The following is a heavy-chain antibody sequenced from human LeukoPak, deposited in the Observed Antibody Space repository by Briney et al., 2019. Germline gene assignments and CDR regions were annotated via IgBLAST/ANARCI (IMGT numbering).Heavy chain of an antibody. Sequence: SETLSLTCTVSGVSIRSFDWNCIRQPPGKGLEWIGYISDSGSTNYNPSLKSRLTISRDTSKNQFSLKLSSVTAADTAVYYCARRGLSSSFDYWGQGTLVTVSS. J-gene: IGHJ4*02. CDR1: GVSIRSFD. CDR3: ARRGLSSSFDY. V-gene: IGHV4-59*01. D-gene: IGHD6-13*01. CDR2: ISDSGST.